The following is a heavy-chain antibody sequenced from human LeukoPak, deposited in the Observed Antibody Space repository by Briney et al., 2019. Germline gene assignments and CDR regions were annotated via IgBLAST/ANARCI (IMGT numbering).Heavy chain of an antibody. Sequence: LVKVSCKASGGTFSSYAISWVRQAPGQGLEWMGGIIPIFGTADYAQKFQGRVTITADESTSTAYMDLSSLRSEDTAVYYCARDARHRYCSSSSCYRGWLDPWGQGTPVTVSS. D-gene: IGHD2-2*01. CDR3: ARDARHRYCSSSSCYRGWLDP. CDR2: IIPIFGTA. CDR1: GGTFSSYA. J-gene: IGHJ5*02. V-gene: IGHV1-69*13.